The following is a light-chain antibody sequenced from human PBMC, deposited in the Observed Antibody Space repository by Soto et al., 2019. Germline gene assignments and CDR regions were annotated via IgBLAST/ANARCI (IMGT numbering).Light chain of an antibody. Sequence: QSVLTQPASVSGPPGQSITISCTGTSSDIGAYNYVSWYQQYPGKAPKLMIYGVTNRPSGVSNRFSGSKTGNTASLTISGLRAEDEADYYCFSHRSGDSHVFGTGTKVTVL. CDR3: FSHRSGDSHV. CDR2: GVT. V-gene: IGLV2-14*01. CDR1: SSDIGAYNY. J-gene: IGLJ1*01.